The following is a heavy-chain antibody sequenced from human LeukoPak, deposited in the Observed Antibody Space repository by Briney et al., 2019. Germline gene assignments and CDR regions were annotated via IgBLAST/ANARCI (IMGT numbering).Heavy chain of an antibody. J-gene: IGHJ6*03. V-gene: IGHV3-53*01. CDR3: ASGHGNAYYYYYYMDV. D-gene: IGHD4-23*01. CDR2: IYSGGST. CDR1: GFTVSSNY. Sequence: PGGSLRLSCAASGFTVSSNYMSWGRQAPGKGLEWVSVIYSGGSTYYADSVKGRFTISRDNSKNTLYLQMNSLRAEDTAVYYCASGHGNAYYYYYYMDVWGKGTTVTVSS.